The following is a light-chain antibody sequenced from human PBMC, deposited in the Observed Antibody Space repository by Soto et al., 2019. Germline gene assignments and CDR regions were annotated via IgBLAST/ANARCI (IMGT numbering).Light chain of an antibody. CDR3: QQYDSSPYT. V-gene: IGKV3-20*01. J-gene: IGKJ5*01. Sequence: EIVLTQSPGTLSLSPGERATLSCRASQSISNDYLAWYQQKPGQTPRLLIYRASSRATGIPDRFSGSGSGTDFTLTISRLEPEDFAVYYYQQYDSSPYTFGQGTRLEIK. CDR2: RAS. CDR1: QSISNDY.